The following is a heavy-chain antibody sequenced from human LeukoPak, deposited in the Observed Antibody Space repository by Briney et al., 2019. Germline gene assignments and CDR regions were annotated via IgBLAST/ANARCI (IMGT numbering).Heavy chain of an antibody. CDR2: IWYDGSNK. Sequence: GGSLRLSCAASGFTFSSYGMHWVRQAPGKGLEWVAVIWYDGSNKYYADSVKGRFTISRDNSKNTLYLRMNSLRAEDTAVYYCARDSWELLLDYWGQGTLVPVSS. V-gene: IGHV3-33*01. D-gene: IGHD1-26*01. CDR1: GFTFSSYG. J-gene: IGHJ4*02. CDR3: ARDSWELLLDY.